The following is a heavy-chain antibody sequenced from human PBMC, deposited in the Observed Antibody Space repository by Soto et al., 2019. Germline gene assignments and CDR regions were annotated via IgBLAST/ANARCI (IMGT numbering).Heavy chain of an antibody. J-gene: IGHJ4*02. V-gene: IGHV3-23*01. CDR2: ISGSGGIT. CDR3: AKSLPASPNNFFDS. Sequence: PGGSLRLSCAASGCPFSSYAMTWVRQTPGKGLEWVSGISGSGGITYYADSVKGRFTISRDNSNNTLFLQMHSLKADDTAVYYCAKSLPASPNNFFDSWGQVTLVTVSS. CDR1: GCPFSSYA.